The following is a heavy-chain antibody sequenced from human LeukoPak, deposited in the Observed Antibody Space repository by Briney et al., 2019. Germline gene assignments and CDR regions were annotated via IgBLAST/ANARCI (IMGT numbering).Heavy chain of an antibody. D-gene: IGHD2-15*01. CDR3: ARELPSGGSSIMDV. Sequence: GGSLRLSCAASGFTFSSYSMNWVRQAPGKGLEWVSSISSSSSYIYYADSVKGRFTISRDNAKNSLYLQMYSLRAEDTAVYYCARELPSGGSSIMDVWGKGTTVTVSS. J-gene: IGHJ6*03. CDR1: GFTFSSYS. CDR2: ISSSSSYI. V-gene: IGHV3-21*01.